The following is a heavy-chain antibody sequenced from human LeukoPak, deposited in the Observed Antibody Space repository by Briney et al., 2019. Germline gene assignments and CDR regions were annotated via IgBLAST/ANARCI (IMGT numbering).Heavy chain of an antibody. CDR1: GYTFTGYY. Sequence: ASVKVSCKASGYTFTGYYMHWVRQAPGQGLEWMGWINPNSGGTNYAQKFQGRVTMTRDTSISTAYMELSRLRSDDTAVYYCARDNALRGYSGYAGHDRAFDIWGQGTMVTVSS. CDR3: ARDNALRGYSGYAGHDRAFDI. D-gene: IGHD5-12*01. CDR2: INPNSGGT. V-gene: IGHV1-2*02. J-gene: IGHJ3*02.